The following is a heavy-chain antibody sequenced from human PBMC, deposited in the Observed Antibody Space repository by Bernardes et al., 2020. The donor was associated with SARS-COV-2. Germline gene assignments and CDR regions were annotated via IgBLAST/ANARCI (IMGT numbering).Heavy chain of an antibody. D-gene: IGHD5-18*01. CDR3: ARVRGYTYGADLNWFDP. Sequence: SETLSLTCSVSGFSITNGHYWAWIRQPPGKGLEWIASVYYSGNTFYNPSLKSRVTISADTSMNQVSLWLSSATAADTAVYYCARVRGYTYGADLNWFDPWGQGMLVTVSS. J-gene: IGHJ5*02. CDR1: GFSITNGHY. CDR2: VYYSGNT. V-gene: IGHV4-38-2*02.